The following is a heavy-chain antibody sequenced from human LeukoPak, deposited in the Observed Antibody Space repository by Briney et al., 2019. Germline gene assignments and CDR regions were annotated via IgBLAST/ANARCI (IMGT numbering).Heavy chain of an antibody. D-gene: IGHD5-12*01. Sequence: ASVKVSRKASGYTFTGYYMHWGRQAPGQGLEWMGWINPNSGGTNYAQKFQGWVTMTRDTSISTAYMELSRLRSDDTAVYYCARVQRGYSGYELGYWGQGTLVTVSS. CDR1: GYTFTGYY. V-gene: IGHV1-2*04. J-gene: IGHJ4*02. CDR3: ARVQRGYSGYELGY. CDR2: INPNSGGT.